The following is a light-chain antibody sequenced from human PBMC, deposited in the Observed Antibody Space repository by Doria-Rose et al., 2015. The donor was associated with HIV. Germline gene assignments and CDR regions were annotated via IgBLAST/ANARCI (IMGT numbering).Light chain of an antibody. V-gene: IGKV3-20*01. J-gene: IGKJ1*01. CDR1: QSFSGTY. CDR2: DGS. CDR3: HQYGTSWT. Sequence: AQSPGTLSLSPGERATLSCRASQSFSGTYLAWYQQKPGQAPSLLIYDGSTRATCIPDRFSASGSGTDFTLTINRLEPEDFALYYCHQYGTSWTFGQGTKVEI.